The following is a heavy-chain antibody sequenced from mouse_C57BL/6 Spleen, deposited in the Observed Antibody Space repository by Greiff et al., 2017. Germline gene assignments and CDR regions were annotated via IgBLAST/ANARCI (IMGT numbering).Heavy chain of an antibody. CDR1: GYAFSSYW. J-gene: IGHJ4*01. Sequence: VQLQQSGAELVKPGASVKISCKASGYAFSSYWLNWVKQRPGKGLEWFGQIFPGDGDTNYNGKFKGKATLTADKSSSTAYMQLSSLTSEDSAVYFCAREGIYNYALDYWGQGTSVTVSS. V-gene: IGHV1-80*01. CDR3: AREGIYNYALDY. CDR2: IFPGDGDT. D-gene: IGHD2-12*01.